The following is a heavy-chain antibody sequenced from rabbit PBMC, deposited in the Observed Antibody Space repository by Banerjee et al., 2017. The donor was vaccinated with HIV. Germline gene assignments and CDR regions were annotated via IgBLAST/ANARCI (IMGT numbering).Heavy chain of an antibody. Sequence: QSLEESGGDLVKPGASLTLTCTASGFSFSSGYYISWVRQAPGKGLEWIACIGGSGGTHYANWAKGRFTISKASSTTVTLQMTSLTAADTATYFCARDLAGVTGWNFNLWGQGTLVTVS. D-gene: IGHD4-1*01. CDR2: IGGSGGT. CDR1: GFSFSSGYY. V-gene: IGHV1S40*01. CDR3: ARDLAGVTGWNFNL. J-gene: IGHJ4*01.